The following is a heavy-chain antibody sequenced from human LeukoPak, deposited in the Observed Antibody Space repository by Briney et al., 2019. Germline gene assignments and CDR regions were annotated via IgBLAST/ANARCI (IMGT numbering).Heavy chain of an antibody. CDR2: IYSDNT. CDR3: AKGDGGSETYFYMDV. Sequence: GGSLRLSCAASGFTFSSYEMNWVRQAPGKGLEWVSFIYSDNTHYSDYVKGRFTISRDNSKNTLYLQMNSLRPEDTAVYYCAKGDGGSETYFYMDVWGKGTAVTVSS. D-gene: IGHD5-12*01. CDR1: GFTFSSYE. V-gene: IGHV3-66*02. J-gene: IGHJ6*03.